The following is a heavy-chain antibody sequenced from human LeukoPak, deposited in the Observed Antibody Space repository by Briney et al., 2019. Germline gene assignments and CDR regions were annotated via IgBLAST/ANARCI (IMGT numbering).Heavy chain of an antibody. CDR2: IYYSGST. CDR3: ARVVYYYDSSGYVDY. J-gene: IGHJ4*02. CDR1: GGSISSYY. V-gene: IGHV4-59*01. Sequence: PSETLSLTCTVSGGSISSYYWSWLRQPPGKGLEWIGYIYYSGSTNYNPSLKSRVTISVDTSKNQFSLTLSSVTAADTAVYYCARVVYYYDSSGYVDYWGQGTLVTVSS. D-gene: IGHD3-22*01.